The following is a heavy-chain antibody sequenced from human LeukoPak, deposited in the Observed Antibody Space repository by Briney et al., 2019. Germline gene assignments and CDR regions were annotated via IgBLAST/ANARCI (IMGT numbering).Heavy chain of an antibody. D-gene: IGHD3-9*01. CDR1: GFTFSSSV. Sequence: PGGSLRLSCAASGFTFSSSVMHWARQAPGKGLEWVAVISYDGSTKYFADSVKGRFSISRDNSKNTLYLQMNTLRGEDTAVYYCAKDNKKTNELLTGFDYWGQGTLVTVSS. CDR2: ISYDGSTK. V-gene: IGHV3-30-3*01. CDR3: AKDNKKTNELLTGFDY. J-gene: IGHJ4*02.